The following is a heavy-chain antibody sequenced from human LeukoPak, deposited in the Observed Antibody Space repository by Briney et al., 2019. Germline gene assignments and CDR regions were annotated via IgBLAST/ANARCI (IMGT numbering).Heavy chain of an antibody. CDR2: IYYSGGT. J-gene: IGHJ4*02. V-gene: IGHV4-59*01. CDR1: GGSISSYY. D-gene: IGHD6-19*01. Sequence: SETLSLTCTVSGGSISSYYWSWIRQPPGKGLEWIGYIYYSGGTNYNPSLKSRVTISVDTSKNQFSLKLSSVTAADTAVYYCARTGPGQWLPHINYWGQGTLVTVSS. CDR3: ARTGPGQWLPHINY.